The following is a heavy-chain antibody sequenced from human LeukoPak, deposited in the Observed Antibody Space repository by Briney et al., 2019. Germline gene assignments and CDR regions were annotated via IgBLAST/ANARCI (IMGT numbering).Heavy chain of an antibody. CDR3: ARRTPLWFGVLGVRGDRFDP. D-gene: IGHD3-10*01. CDR1: GGSISSGSYY. J-gene: IGHJ5*02. V-gene: IGHV4-61*02. Sequence: SQTLSLTCTVSGGSISSGSYYWSWIRQPAGKGLEWIGRIYTSGSTNYNPSLKSRVTMSVDTSKNQFSLKLSSVTAADTAVYYCARRTPLWFGVLGVRGDRFDPWGQGTLVTVSS. CDR2: IYTSGST.